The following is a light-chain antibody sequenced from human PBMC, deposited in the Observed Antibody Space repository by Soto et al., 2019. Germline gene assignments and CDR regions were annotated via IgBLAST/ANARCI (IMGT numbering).Light chain of an antibody. CDR1: SSDVGSYNL. V-gene: IGLV2-23*01. J-gene: IGLJ1*01. CDR3: CSYAGCSSYV. Sequence: QSALTQPASVSGSPGQSITISCTGTSSDVGSYNLVSWYQQHPGKAPKLMIYEGSKRPSGVSNRFSGSKPGNTASLTISGLQAEDEADYYCCSYAGCSSYVFGTGTKLTVL. CDR2: EGS.